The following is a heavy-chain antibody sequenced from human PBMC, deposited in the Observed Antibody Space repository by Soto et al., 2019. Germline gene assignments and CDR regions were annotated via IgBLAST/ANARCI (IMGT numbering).Heavy chain of an antibody. D-gene: IGHD3-3*01. CDR3: ARGSYDFWSGYYNYYYYGMDV. CDR2: IIPIFGTA. Sequence: QVQLVQSGAEVKKPGSSVKVSCKASGGTFSSYAISWVRQAPGQGLEWMGGIIPIFGTANYAQKFQGRVTITEDESTSTAYMELSSLRSEDTAVYYCARGSYDFWSGYYNYYYYGMDVWGQGTTVTDSS. J-gene: IGHJ6*02. V-gene: IGHV1-69*01. CDR1: GGTFSSYA.